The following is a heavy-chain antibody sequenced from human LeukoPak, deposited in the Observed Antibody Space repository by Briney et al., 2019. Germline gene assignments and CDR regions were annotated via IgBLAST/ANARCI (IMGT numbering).Heavy chain of an antibody. CDR2: ISSSGSTI. V-gene: IGHV3-48*03. Sequence: GGSLRLSCAASGFTLSSYEMNWVRQAPGKGLEWVSYISSSGSTIYYADSVKGRFTISRDNAKNTLYLQMGSLRAEDMAVYYCARAPAARGYSYGYGGFDYWGQGTLVTVSS. J-gene: IGHJ4*02. CDR3: ARAPAARGYSYGYGGFDY. CDR1: GFTLSSYE. D-gene: IGHD5-18*01.